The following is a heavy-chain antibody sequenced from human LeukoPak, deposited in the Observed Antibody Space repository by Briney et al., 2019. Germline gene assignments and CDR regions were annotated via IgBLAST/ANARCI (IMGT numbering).Heavy chain of an antibody. V-gene: IGHV1-2*06. Sequence: ASVKVSCKASGYTVSDHFIHWVRQAPGQGLEWMGRINPNSGGTEYAQNFQGRVTMTRDTSISASYMELNRLTSDDTAIYYCARDLSSTSNWELDYWGQGTLVTVSS. CDR2: INPNSGGT. CDR3: ARDLSSTSNWELDY. J-gene: IGHJ4*02. D-gene: IGHD7-27*01. CDR1: GYTVSDHF.